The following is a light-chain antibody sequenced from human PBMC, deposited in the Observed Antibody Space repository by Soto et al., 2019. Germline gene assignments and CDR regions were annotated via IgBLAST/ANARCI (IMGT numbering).Light chain of an antibody. CDR1: QAISSA. Sequence: HLTPSLPFISSFILDTITITCRASQAISSALAWYQQKPGKAPKLLIYAASTLQSGVPSRFSGSGSGTDFTLTISSLQPEDSATYYCQQFNNYPLTFGQGTKVDI. CDR2: AAS. CDR3: QQFNNYPLT. V-gene: IGKV1-9*01. J-gene: IGKJ1*01.